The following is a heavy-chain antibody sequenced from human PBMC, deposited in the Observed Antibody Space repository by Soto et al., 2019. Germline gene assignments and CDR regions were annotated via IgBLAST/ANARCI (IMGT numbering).Heavy chain of an antibody. CDR1: GFTFSSYS. J-gene: IGHJ2*01. V-gene: IGHV3-21*01. CDR3: TATDYGEDWYFDL. D-gene: IGHD4-17*01. CDR2: ISSSSSYI. Sequence: GGSLRLSFAASGFTFSSYSMNWVRQAPGKGLEWVSSISSSSSYIYYADSVKGRFTISRDNAKNSLYLQMNSLRAEDTAVYYCTATDYGEDWYFDLWGRGTLVTVSS.